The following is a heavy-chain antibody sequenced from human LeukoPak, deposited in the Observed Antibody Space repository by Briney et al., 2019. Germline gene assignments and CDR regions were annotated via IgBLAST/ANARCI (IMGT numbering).Heavy chain of an antibody. D-gene: IGHD3-22*01. V-gene: IGHV1-2*06. CDR3: ARVGYYESSGYCEY. J-gene: IGHJ4*02. CDR2: INPNSGGT. Sequence: GASVKVSCKASGYTFTSYYMHWVRQAPGQGLEWMGRINPNSGGTNYAQKFQGRVTMTRDTSISTVYMELSRLRSDDTAVYYCARVGYYESSGYCEYWGQGTLVTVSS. CDR1: GYTFTSYY.